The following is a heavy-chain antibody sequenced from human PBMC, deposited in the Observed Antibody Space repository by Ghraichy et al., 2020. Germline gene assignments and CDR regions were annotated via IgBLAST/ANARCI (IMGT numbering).Heavy chain of an antibody. Sequence: GESLNISCAASGFTVSSNYMSWVRQAPGKGLEWVSVIYSGGSTYYADSVKGRFTISRDNSKNTLYLQMNSLRAEDTAVYYCARDLCSGGSCYGYFQHWGQGTLVTVSS. D-gene: IGHD2-15*01. V-gene: IGHV3-53*01. J-gene: IGHJ1*01. CDR1: GFTVSSNY. CDR3: ARDLCSGGSCYGYFQH. CDR2: IYSGGST.